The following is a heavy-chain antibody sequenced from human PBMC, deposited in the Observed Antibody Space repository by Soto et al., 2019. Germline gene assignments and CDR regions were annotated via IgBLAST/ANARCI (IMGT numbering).Heavy chain of an antibody. V-gene: IGHV1-18*04. CDR3: GRVIAVAGTSAFDY. D-gene: IGHD6-19*01. J-gene: IGHJ4*02. CDR2: ISAYNGNT. CDR1: GYTFTSYG. Sequence: QVQLVQSGAEVKKPGASVKVSCKASGYTFTSYGISWVRQAPGQGLEWMGWISAYNGNTNYAQKLRGRVTMTTNTPTSTAYMELRSLRSDDTAVYYCGRVIAVAGTSAFDYWGQGTLVTVSS.